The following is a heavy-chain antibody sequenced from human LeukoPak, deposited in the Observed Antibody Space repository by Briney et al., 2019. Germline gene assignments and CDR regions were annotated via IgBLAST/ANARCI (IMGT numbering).Heavy chain of an antibody. V-gene: IGHV3-30*02. CDR3: AVPYYYDSSGYHDAFDI. CDR1: GLTFSSYG. D-gene: IGHD3-22*01. CDR2: IVYDGSDK. Sequence: PGGSLRLSCAASGLTFSSYGMHWVRQAPGKGLEWVAFIVYDGSDKYYADSVKGRVTISRDNSKNTLYPQMNSLRAEDTAVYYCAVPYYYDSSGYHDAFDIWGQGTMVTVSS. J-gene: IGHJ3*02.